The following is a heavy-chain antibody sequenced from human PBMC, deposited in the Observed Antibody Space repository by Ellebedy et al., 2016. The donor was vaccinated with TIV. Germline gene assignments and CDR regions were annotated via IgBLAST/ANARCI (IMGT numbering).Heavy chain of an antibody. V-gene: IGHV3-66*01. CDR2: IAIDSTT. CDR3: ARETYNDVDLKLWGIFDI. Sequence: GESLKISCAASELTVTSNFMSWVRQAPGKGLAWVSTIAIDSTTYYADSVKGRFTISRDNSKNTLDIQMNSLRAEDTAVYYCARETYNDVDLKLWGIFDIWGQGTIVTVSS. D-gene: IGHD3-10*01. J-gene: IGHJ3*02. CDR1: ELTVTSNF.